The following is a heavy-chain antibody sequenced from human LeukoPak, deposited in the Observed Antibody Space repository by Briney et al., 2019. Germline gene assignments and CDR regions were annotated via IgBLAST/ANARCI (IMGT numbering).Heavy chain of an antibody. CDR1: GGSISSGDYY. D-gene: IGHD2-2*01. J-gene: IGHJ3*02. CDR3: PRGLNQLLSVFDI. CDR2: IYYSGST. Sequence: SETLSLTCTVSGGSISSGDYYWSWIRQPPGKGLEWIGYIYYSGSTYYNPSLKSRVTISVDTSKNQFSLKLSSVTAADTAVYYYPRGLNQLLSVFDIWGEGTRAPDS. V-gene: IGHV4-30-4*08.